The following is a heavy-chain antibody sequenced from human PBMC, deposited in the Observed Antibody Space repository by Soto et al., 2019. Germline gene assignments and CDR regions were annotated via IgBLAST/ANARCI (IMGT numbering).Heavy chain of an antibody. V-gene: IGHV1-69*06. CDR3: ALSYGSYHYGAY. CDR2: IIPLFDSP. CDR1: GSPFTAYA. J-gene: IGHJ4*02. D-gene: IGHD4-17*01. Sequence: QVQLVQSGAEVKNPGSSVKFSCTASGSPFTAYAITWLRQAPGQGLEWVGGIIPLFDSPNYAQRYQGRVTITADKSTSTSYMELTGLISDDTAGYYCALSYGSYHYGAYWGQGTMVTVSS.